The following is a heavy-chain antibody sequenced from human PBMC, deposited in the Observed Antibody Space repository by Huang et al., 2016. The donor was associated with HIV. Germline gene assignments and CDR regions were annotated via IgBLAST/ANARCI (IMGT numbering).Heavy chain of an antibody. V-gene: IGHV5-51*01. CDR2: IYPGDADT. Sequence: EVQLVQSGAEVKKPGESLKISCKGSGYRFRSNWIGWVRQMPGKGLEWMGRIYPGDADTRYSPSFQGQFTISADKSINTAYLQWSSLKASDTAMYYCARLIGSPSFYYGLDVWGQGTTVTVSS. CDR3: ARLIGSPSFYYGLDV. D-gene: IGHD3-10*01. CDR1: GYRFRSNW. J-gene: IGHJ6*02.